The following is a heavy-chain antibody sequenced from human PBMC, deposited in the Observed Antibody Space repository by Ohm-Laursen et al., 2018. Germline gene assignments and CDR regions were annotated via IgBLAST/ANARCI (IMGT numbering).Heavy chain of an antibody. D-gene: IGHD2-15*01. CDR2: ISSSSDTI. CDR3: VRSRYCSGGSCCSQMGY. CDR1: GFTFCSYS. Sequence: GSLRLSCAASGFTFCSYSMNWVRQAPGKGLEWVSYISSSSDTIYYADSVKGRFSISRDNAKNSLYLQMNSLRAEDTAVFYCVRSRYCSGGSCCSQMGYWGQGTLVTVSS. V-gene: IGHV3-48*01. J-gene: IGHJ4*02.